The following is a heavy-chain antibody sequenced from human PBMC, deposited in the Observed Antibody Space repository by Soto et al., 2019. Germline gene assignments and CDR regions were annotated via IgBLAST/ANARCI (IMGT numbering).Heavy chain of an antibody. CDR3: ARAVGDTDILGY. V-gene: IGHV1-3*01. J-gene: IGHJ4*02. D-gene: IGHD2-21*01. CDR2: INAGNGNT. CDR1: GYTFTSYA. Sequence: GASVKVSCKVSGYTFTSYAMHWVRQAPGQRLEWMGWINAGNGNTKYSQKFQGRVTITRDTSASTAYMELSSLRSEDTAVYYCARAVGDTDILGYRGKGTRVTVSS.